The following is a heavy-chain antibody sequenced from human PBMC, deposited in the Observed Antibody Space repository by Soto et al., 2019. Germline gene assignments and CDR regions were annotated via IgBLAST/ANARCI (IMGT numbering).Heavy chain of an antibody. J-gene: IGHJ4*02. Sequence: QLQLQESGPGLVKSSETLSLTCTVSGGSISSRSYHWGWIRQPPGKGLEWIGSFYYSGTTYYNPSLKSRVLMPVDTSKNQFSLTLNSVTATDTAVYYCVSRVGATHPRFWGQGTLVIVSS. CDR3: VSRVGATHPRF. D-gene: IGHD1-26*01. CDR2: FYYSGTT. CDR1: GGSISSRSYH. V-gene: IGHV4-39*01.